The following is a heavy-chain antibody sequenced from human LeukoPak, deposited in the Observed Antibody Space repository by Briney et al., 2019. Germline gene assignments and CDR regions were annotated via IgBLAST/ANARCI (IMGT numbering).Heavy chain of an antibody. CDR1: GGSFSDYY. CDR2: INHSGST. D-gene: IGHD2/OR15-2a*01. J-gene: IGHJ4*02. V-gene: IGHV4-34*01. Sequence: SETLSLTCAVYGGSFSDYYWSWIRQPPGKGLERIGEINHSGSTNYNPSLKSRVTILVDTSKNQFSLKLSSVTAADTAVYYCARGLTSMPPGGYWGQGTLVTVSS. CDR3: ARGLTSMPPGGY.